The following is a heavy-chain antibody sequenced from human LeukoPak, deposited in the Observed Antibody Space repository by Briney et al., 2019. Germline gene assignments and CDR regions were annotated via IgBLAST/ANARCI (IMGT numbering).Heavy chain of an antibody. CDR3: ARDQGYYDSSGFIDY. V-gene: IGHV3-21*01. CDR1: GFTFSDHL. D-gene: IGHD3-22*01. J-gene: IGHJ4*02. Sequence: GGSLRLSCAASGFTFSDHLMDWVRQAPGKGLEWVSSISSSSSYIYYADSVKGRFTISRDNAKNSLYLQMNSLRAEDTAVYYCARDQGYYDSSGFIDYWGQGTLVTVSS. CDR2: ISSSSSYI.